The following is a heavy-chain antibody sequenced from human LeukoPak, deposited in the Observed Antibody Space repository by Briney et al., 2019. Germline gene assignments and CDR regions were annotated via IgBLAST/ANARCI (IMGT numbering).Heavy chain of an antibody. CDR1: GFTFSSYW. V-gene: IGHV3-7*01. D-gene: IGHD3-22*01. Sequence: GGPLRLSCAASGFTFSSYWMSWVRQAPGKGLEWVANIKQDGSEKYYVDSVKGRFTISRDNAKNSLYLQMNSLRAEDTAVYYCARDPYDSSGYYYIAFDIWGQGTMVTVSS. J-gene: IGHJ3*02. CDR2: IKQDGSEK. CDR3: ARDPYDSSGYYYIAFDI.